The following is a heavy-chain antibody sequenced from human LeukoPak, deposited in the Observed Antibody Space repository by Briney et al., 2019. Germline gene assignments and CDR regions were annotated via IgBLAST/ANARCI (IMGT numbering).Heavy chain of an antibody. CDR2: ISGSGGST. V-gene: IGHV3-23*01. CDR3: AKDNYYDSSGYLDY. D-gene: IGHD3-22*01. Sequence: GGSLRLSCAASGFTFSSYAMSWVRQAPGKGLEWVSAISGSGGSTYYADSVKGRFTISRDNSKNTLYLQMNSLRAEDTAVYYCAKDNYYDSSGYLDYWGQGALVTVSS. CDR1: GFTFSSYA. J-gene: IGHJ4*02.